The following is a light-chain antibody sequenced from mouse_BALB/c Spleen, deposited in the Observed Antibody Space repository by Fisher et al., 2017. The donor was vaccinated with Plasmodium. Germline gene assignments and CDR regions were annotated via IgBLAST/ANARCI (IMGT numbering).Light chain of an antibody. J-gene: IGKJ5*01. CDR1: QSIASN. CDR3: QQSNKWPLT. Sequence: TQSTATLSVTPGDSVSLSCRASQSIASNLHWYQQKSHESPRLLINYTSQSISGIPSRFSGSGSGTDFTLSINSVETEDFGVYFCQQSNKWPLTFGAGTKLEL. CDR2: YTS. V-gene: IGKV5-43*01.